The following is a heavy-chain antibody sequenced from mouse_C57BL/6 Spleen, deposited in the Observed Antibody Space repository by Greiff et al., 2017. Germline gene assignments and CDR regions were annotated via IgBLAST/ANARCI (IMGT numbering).Heavy chain of an antibody. J-gene: IGHJ2*01. CDR3: ARGYYGSSLDY. Sequence: VQLQQPGPGLLKPGASLKRSSKPSASPFTGSGIHWVKRRPGRGLGWIGRIVPNSVGIRYNEKFKSKATLTVDKPSSTAYMQLSSLTSEDSAVYYCARGYYGSSLDYWGQGTTLTVSS. CDR1: ASPFTGSG. CDR2: IVPNSVGI. V-gene: IGHV1-72*01. D-gene: IGHD1-1*01.